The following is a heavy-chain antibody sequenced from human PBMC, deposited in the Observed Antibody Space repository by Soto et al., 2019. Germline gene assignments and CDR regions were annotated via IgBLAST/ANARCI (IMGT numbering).Heavy chain of an antibody. D-gene: IGHD6-19*01. CDR1: GYTFTSYA. J-gene: IGHJ4*02. Sequence: QVQLVQSGAEVKKPGASVKVSCKASGYTFTSYAMHWVRQAPGQRLEWMGWLNAGNGNTKYSQKFQGRVTISRDTSASTAYMELSSLRSEDTAVYYCARDSSGLELPHFDYWGQGTLVTVSS. CDR2: LNAGNGNT. V-gene: IGHV1-3*01. CDR3: ARDSSGLELPHFDY.